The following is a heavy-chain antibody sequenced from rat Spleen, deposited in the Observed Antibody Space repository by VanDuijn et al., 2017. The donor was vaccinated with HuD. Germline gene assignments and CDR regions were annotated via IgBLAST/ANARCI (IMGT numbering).Heavy chain of an antibody. CDR1: GFSLTSHH. J-gene: IGHJ3*01. CDR2: IWGDGST. CDR3: TGEDYYDGSYG. D-gene: IGHD1-12*02. Sequence: QVQLKESGPGLVQPSQTLSLTCTVSGFSLTSHHVSWVRQPPGKGLEWMGVIWGDGSTAYNSALKSRLSISRDTSKSQVFLKMNSLQTEDTAIYFCTGEDYYDGSYGWGQGTLVTVSS. V-gene: IGHV2-43*01.